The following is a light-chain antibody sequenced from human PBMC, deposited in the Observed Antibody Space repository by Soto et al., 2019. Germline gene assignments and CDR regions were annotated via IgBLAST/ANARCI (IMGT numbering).Light chain of an antibody. Sequence: EIVSTQSPGTLSLSPGERAILSCRASQSVSSSYLAWYQQKPGQAPRLLIYGASSRATDVPDRFSGSASGTDFTLTISRLEPEDFAVYYCQQYANSSLTFGGGTKVEIK. CDR1: QSVSSSY. J-gene: IGKJ4*01. V-gene: IGKV3-20*01. CDR3: QQYANSSLT. CDR2: GAS.